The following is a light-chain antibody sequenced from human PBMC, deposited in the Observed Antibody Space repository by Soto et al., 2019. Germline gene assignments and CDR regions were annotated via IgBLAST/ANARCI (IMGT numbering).Light chain of an antibody. Sequence: DIQLTQSPSFLSASVGDRVTITCRASQVIWNYLAWYQQKPGKAPKLLIYDASTLPSGVPSRFSGSGSGTEFTLTISSLQPEDFATYYCQQRYSYPITFGQGTRLESK. CDR3: QQRYSYPIT. CDR2: DAS. J-gene: IGKJ5*01. CDR1: QVIWNY. V-gene: IGKV1-9*01.